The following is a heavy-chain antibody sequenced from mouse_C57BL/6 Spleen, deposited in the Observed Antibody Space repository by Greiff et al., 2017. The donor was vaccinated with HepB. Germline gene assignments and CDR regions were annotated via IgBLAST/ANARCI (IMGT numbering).Heavy chain of an antibody. CDR2: IYPGSGST. J-gene: IGHJ4*01. D-gene: IGHD2-4*01. V-gene: IGHV1-55*01. Sequence: VKLQQPGAELVKPGASVKMSCKASGYTFTSYWITWVKQRPGQGLEWIGDIYPGSGSTNYNEKFKSKATLTVDTSSSTAYMQLSSLTSEDSAVYYCAREGITRAMDYWGQGTSVTVSS. CDR1: GYTFTSYW. CDR3: AREGITRAMDY.